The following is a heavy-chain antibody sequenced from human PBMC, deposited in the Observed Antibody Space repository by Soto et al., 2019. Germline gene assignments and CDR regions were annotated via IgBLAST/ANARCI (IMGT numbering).Heavy chain of an antibody. J-gene: IGHJ4*02. CDR3: ARSAGWYAVHS. D-gene: IGHD6-19*01. CDR1: GDSVSSPYW. Sequence: QVQLQESGPGLVKPSGTLSLTCAVSGDSVSSPYWWCWVRQPPGKGLEWIGEVFHTGTTSYNPSLRSRVTISMDKSNNQFSLDLSSVTAADTAVYYCARSAGWYAVHSWGPGTLVGVSS. V-gene: IGHV4-4*02. CDR2: VFHTGTT.